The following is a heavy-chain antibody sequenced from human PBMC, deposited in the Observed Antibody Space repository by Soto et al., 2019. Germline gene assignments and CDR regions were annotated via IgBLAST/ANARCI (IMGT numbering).Heavy chain of an antibody. CDR2: IYYSGST. V-gene: IGHV4-61*01. D-gene: IGHD3-9*01. CDR3: ARAGYYDILSGYYYGYYYYGMDV. CDR1: GGSVSSGSYY. J-gene: IGHJ6*02. Sequence: SETLSLTCTVSGGSVSSGSYYWSWIRQPPGKGLEWIGYIYYSGSTNYNPSLKSRVTISVDTSKIQFSLKLSSVTAADTAVYYCARAGYYDILSGYYYGYYYYGMDVWGQGTTVTVSS.